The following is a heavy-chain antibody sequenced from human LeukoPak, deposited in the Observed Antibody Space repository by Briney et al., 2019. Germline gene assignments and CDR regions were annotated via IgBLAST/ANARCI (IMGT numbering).Heavy chain of an antibody. V-gene: IGHV4-4*07. CDR3: ARAHSIASYYYGVDV. CDR2: IFNSGST. CDR1: GGSISSYY. D-gene: IGHD2/OR15-2a*01. Sequence: TSETLSLTCTVSGGSISSYYWSWIRQPAGKGLEWIGRIFNSGSTNYKSSLESRVIMSGDRSKNQFSLKLSSVTAADTVVYYCARAHSIASYYYGVDVWGQGTTVTVSS. J-gene: IGHJ6*02.